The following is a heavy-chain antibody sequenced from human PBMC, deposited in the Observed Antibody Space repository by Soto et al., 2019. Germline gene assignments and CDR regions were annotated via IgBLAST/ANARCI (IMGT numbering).Heavy chain of an antibody. V-gene: IGHV3-30*04. CDR1: GFTFSSYA. CDR2: ISYDGSKK. Sequence: GGSLRLSCAASGFTFSSYAMHWVRQAPGKGLEWVAVISYDGSKKYYAESVKGRFTISRDNSKNTLYLQMNSLRAEDTAVYYCAKDPIISGWYPAPYFDFWGQGTLVTVSS. CDR3: AKDPIISGWYPAPYFDF. J-gene: IGHJ4*02. D-gene: IGHD6-19*01.